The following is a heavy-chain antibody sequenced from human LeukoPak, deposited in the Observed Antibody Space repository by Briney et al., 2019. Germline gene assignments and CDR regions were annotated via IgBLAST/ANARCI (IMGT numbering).Heavy chain of an antibody. Sequence: PGGSLRLSCVASGFTFSSYEMNWVRQAPGKGLEWVSYISSGGSTIYYADSVKGRFTISRDNAKNSLYLQMNSLRAEDTAVYYCARDMDGFRPWGQGTLVTVSS. D-gene: IGHD3-10*01. J-gene: IGHJ1*01. CDR1: GFTFSSYE. CDR2: ISSGGSTI. V-gene: IGHV3-48*03. CDR3: ARDMDGFRP.